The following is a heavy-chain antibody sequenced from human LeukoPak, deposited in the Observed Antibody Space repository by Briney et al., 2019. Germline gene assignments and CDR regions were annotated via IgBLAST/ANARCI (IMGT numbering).Heavy chain of an antibody. CDR1: GFTFSTYS. CDR2: ISYSSSAI. J-gene: IGHJ4*02. D-gene: IGHD3-22*01. V-gene: IGHV3-48*02. Sequence: GGSLILSCAASGFTFSTYSMNWVRQAPGKGLEWVSYISYSSSAIYYADSVRGRFTISRDNAKNSLYLQMNSLRDEDTAVYYCARDSYGSSGYYYVSDYWGQGTLVTVSS. CDR3: ARDSYGSSGYYYVSDY.